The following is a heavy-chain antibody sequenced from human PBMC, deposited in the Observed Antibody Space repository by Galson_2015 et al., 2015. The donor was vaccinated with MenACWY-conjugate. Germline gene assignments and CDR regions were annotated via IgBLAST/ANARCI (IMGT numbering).Heavy chain of an antibody. D-gene: IGHD3-10*01. V-gene: IGHV1-69*04. CDR2: LIPMFARP. CDR1: GGTFSNYA. CDR3: ARDGGWFGESTPYYFYYGMDV. Sequence: SVKVSCKASGGTFSNYAISWVRQAPGQGLEWMGRLIPMFARPNYSQKFQGRVTMTRDTSTSTVYMELSSLRSEDTAVYYCARDGGWFGESTPYYFYYGMDVWGQGTTVTVSS. J-gene: IGHJ6*02.